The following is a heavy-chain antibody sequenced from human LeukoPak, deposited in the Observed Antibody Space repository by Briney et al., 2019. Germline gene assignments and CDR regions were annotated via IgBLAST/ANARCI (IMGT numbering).Heavy chain of an antibody. CDR3: ARDRGSR. CDR1: GGSIRSSTYY. J-gene: IGHJ4*02. V-gene: IGHV3-7*01. Sequence: ETLSLTCTVSGGSIRSSTYYWGWIRQAPGKGLEWVANMKHDGSETYYVDSMKGRFTISRDNAKNSLYLQMNSLRAEDTAVYYCARDRGSRWGQGTLVTVSS. CDR2: MKHDGSET.